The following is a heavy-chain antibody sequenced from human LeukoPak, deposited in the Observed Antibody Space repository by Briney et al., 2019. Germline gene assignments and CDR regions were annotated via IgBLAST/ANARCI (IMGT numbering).Heavy chain of an antibody. CDR2: IYTSGST. Sequence: SETLSLTCTVSGGSISSGSYYWSWIRQPAGKGLEWIGRIYTSGSTNYNPSLKSRVTISVDTSKNQFSLKLSSVTAADTAVYYCARSRGGAFRRSNWFDPWGQGTLVTVSS. CDR3: ARSRGGAFRRSNWFDP. CDR1: GGSISSGSYY. D-gene: IGHD3-10*01. J-gene: IGHJ5*02. V-gene: IGHV4-61*02.